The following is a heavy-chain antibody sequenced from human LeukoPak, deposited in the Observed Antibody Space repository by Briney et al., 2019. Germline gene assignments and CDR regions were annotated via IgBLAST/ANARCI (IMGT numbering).Heavy chain of an antibody. V-gene: IGHV3-23*01. CDR1: GFTFSSYA. CDR3: ARPSPPPLRWFDP. CDR2: ISGSGGST. Sequence: PGRSLRLSCAASGFTFSSYAMSWVRQAPGKGLEWVSAISGSGGSTYYADSVKGRFTISRDNAKNSLYLQMNSLRAEDTAVYYCARPSPPPLRWFDPWGQGTLVTVSS. J-gene: IGHJ5*02. D-gene: IGHD3-16*01.